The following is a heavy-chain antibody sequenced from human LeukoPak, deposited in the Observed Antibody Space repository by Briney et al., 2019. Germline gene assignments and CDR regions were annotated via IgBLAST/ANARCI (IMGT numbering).Heavy chain of an antibody. J-gene: IGHJ5*02. V-gene: IGHV4-59*01. CDR1: GGSIRSYY. CDR3: ATSGATTATTWGGNWFDP. CDR2: IYYSGVT. Sequence: SETLSLACTVSGGSIRSYYWSWIRQPPGKGLEWIGYIYYSGVTNYNPSLKSRVTFSVDTSKSQFSLKLSSVTAADTAVYYCATSGATTATTWGGNWFDPWGQGALVTVSS. D-gene: IGHD4-17*01.